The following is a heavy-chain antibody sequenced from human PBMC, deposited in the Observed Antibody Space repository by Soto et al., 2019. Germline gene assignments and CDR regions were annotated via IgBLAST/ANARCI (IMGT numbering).Heavy chain of an antibody. CDR3: ARIAMYDSSFQDYYYGMGV. CDR1: ARSISSGGYS. Sequence: SKTLSLTCTVSARSISSGGYSWSWIRQHPGKGLEWIGYIYYSGSTYSNPSLKSRVTLPADTSKNPFSLKLSSVTAADTAVHNCARIAMYDSSFQDYYYGMGVWVQGTTVTVSS. V-gene: IGHV4-31*02. J-gene: IGHJ6*02. CDR2: IYYSGST. D-gene: IGHD3-22*01.